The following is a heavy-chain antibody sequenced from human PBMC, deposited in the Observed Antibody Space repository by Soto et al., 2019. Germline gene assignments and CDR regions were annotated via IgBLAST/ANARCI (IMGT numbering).Heavy chain of an antibody. CDR3: ARLLMVYATNWYFDL. J-gene: IGHJ2*01. Sequence: QVQLVQSGAEVKKPGSSVKVSCKASGGTFSSYAISWVRQAPGQGLEWMGGIIPIFGTANYAQKFQGRVTITADESTSTAYMELSSLRSEDTDVYYCARLLMVYATNWYFDLWGRGTLVTVSS. V-gene: IGHV1-69*01. D-gene: IGHD2-8*01. CDR2: IIPIFGTA. CDR1: GGTFSSYA.